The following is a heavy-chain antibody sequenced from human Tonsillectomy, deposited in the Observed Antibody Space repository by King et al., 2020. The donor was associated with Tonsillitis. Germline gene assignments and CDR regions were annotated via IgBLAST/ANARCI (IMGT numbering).Heavy chain of an antibody. D-gene: IGHD3-10*01. V-gene: IGHV4-39*01. CDR1: GGSISSSSYY. CDR2: IYYSGST. CDR3: ARLTGSPMVRGVIMVFN. J-gene: IGHJ4*02. Sequence: QLQESGPGLVKPSETLSLTCTVSGGSISSSSYYWGWIRQPPGKGLEWIGSIYYSGSTYYNPSLKSRVTISVDTSKNQFSLKLSSVTAADTAVYYCARLTGSPMVRGVIMVFNWGQGTLVTVSS.